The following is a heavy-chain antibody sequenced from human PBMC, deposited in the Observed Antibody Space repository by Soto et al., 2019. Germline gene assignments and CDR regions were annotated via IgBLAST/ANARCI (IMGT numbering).Heavy chain of an antibody. CDR3: ARDPTYYDFWSGYYGYNWFDP. V-gene: IGHV4-38-2*02. D-gene: IGHD3-3*01. CDR1: GYSISSGYY. J-gene: IGHJ5*02. Sequence: SETLSLTCAVSGYSISSGYYWGWIRQPPGKGLEWIGSIYHSGSTYYNPSLKSRVTISVDTSKNQFSLKLSSVTAADPAVYYCARDPTYYDFWSGYYGYNWFDPWGQGTLVTVSS. CDR2: IYHSGST.